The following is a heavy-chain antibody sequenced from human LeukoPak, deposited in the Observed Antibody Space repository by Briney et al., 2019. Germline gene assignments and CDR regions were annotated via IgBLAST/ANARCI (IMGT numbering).Heavy chain of an antibody. J-gene: IGHJ4*02. CDR1: GFTFSGYA. D-gene: IGHD5-12*01. CDR3: ARERSGYDHQY. Sequence: PGRPLRLSCAASGFTFSGYAMHWVRQAPGKGLEWVTLISYDGRGKYYADSVKGRFTISRDNSENMLYLQMNSLRPEDTAVYYCARERSGYDHQYWGQGTLVTVSS. CDR2: ISYDGRGK. V-gene: IGHV3-30*04.